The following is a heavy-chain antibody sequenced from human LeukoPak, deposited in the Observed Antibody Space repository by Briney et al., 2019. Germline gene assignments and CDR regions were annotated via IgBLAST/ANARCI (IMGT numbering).Heavy chain of an antibody. V-gene: IGHV3-7*01. CDR2: IKQDGSEK. D-gene: IGHD3-3*01. J-gene: IGHJ4*02. CDR3: ARGVTYYDFWSGYYRGAYFDY. CDR1: GFTFSSYW. Sequence: PGGSLRLSCAASGFTFSSYWMSWVRQAPGKGLEWVANIKQDGSEKYYVDSVKGRFTISRDNAKNSLYLQMNSLRAEDAAVYYCARGVTYYDFWSGYYRGAYFDYWGQGTLVTVSS.